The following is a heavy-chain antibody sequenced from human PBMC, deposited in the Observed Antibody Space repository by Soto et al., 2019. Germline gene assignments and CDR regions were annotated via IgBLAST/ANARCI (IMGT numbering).Heavy chain of an antibody. CDR3: ARSYSSSSSSVDY. Sequence: GGSLRLSCAASGFTFSSYGMHWVRQAPGKGLEWVAVIWYDGSNKYYADSVKGRFTISGDNSKNTLYLQMNSLRAEDTAVYYCARSYSSSSSSVDYWGQGTLVTVSS. CDR1: GFTFSSYG. CDR2: IWYDGSNK. J-gene: IGHJ4*02. D-gene: IGHD6-6*01. V-gene: IGHV3-33*01.